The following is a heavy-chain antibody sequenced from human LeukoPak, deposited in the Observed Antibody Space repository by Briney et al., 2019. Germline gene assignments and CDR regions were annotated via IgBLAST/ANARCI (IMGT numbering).Heavy chain of an antibody. Sequence: ASVKVSCKASGYTFTSYHMHWVRQAPGQGLEWMGIINPSGGSTSYAQKFQGRVSMTRDTSTSTVYMELSSLRSEDTAVYYCARGAGGSSWYLSGAYYYYGMDVWGQGTTVTVSS. CDR3: ARGAGGSSWYLSGAYYYYGMDV. D-gene: IGHD6-13*01. J-gene: IGHJ6*02. CDR1: GYTFTSYH. CDR2: INPSGGST. V-gene: IGHV1-46*01.